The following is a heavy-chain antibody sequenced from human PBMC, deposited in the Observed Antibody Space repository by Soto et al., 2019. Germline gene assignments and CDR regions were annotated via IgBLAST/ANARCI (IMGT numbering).Heavy chain of an antibody. CDR2: ISGSGYST. J-gene: IGHJ5*01. CDR3: ARESNWFDS. V-gene: IGHV3-23*01. Sequence: PGGSLRLSCAASGFTFSSYGMSWVRQAPGKGLEWVSAISGSGYSTYYADSVKGRFTISRDNSKNTVYLQMNSLRADDTAVYYCARESNWFDSWGQGVQVTVSS. CDR1: GFTFSSYG.